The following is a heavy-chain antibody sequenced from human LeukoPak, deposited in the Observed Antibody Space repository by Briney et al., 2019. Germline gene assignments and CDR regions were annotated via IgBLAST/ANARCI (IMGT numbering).Heavy chain of an antibody. CDR2: ISWNSGSI. CDR1: GFTFDDYA. Sequence: GGSLRLSCAASGFTFDDYAMHWVRQAPGKGLEWVSGISWNSGSIGYADSVKGRFTISRDNAKNSLYLQMNSLRAEDTALYYCAKDMVDRDIVVVVAASYDYWGQGTLVTVSS. D-gene: IGHD2-15*01. J-gene: IGHJ4*02. CDR3: AKDMVDRDIVVVVAASYDY. V-gene: IGHV3-9*01.